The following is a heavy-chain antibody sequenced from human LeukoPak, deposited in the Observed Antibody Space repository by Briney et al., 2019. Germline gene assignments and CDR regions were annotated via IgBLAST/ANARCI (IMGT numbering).Heavy chain of an antibody. D-gene: IGHD1-26*01. CDR1: GRSIIREY. J-gene: IGHJ4*02. V-gene: IGHV4-59*08. Sequence: SETLSLTCTDTGRSIIREYWSSLRQPPGKKQEGIGYVYDSGTTDYNPSLKSRVTISLDTSTNQFSLKLSSVTAADTAVYYCARHFYDSRGTYSFALDYWGQGTLVTVSS. CDR2: VYDSGTT. CDR3: ARHFYDSRGTYSFALDY.